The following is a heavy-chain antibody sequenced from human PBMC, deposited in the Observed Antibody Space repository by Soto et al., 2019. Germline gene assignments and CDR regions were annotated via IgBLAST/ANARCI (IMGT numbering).Heavy chain of an antibody. J-gene: IGHJ5*02. CDR2: ISAYNGNT. CDR1: GYTFTSYG. CDR3: ARVRDIVVVVAASNWFDP. D-gene: IGHD2-15*01. Sequence: ASVKVSCKASGYTFTSYGISWVRQAPGQGLEWMGWISAYNGNTNYAQKLKGRVTMTTDPSTSTAYMELRSLRSDDTAVYYCARVRDIVVVVAASNWFDPWGQGTLVTVSS. V-gene: IGHV1-18*04.